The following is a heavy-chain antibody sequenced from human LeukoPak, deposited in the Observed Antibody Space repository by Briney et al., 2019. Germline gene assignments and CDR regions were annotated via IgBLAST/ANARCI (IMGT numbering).Heavy chain of an antibody. V-gene: IGHV3-30-3*01. CDR2: ISYDGSNK. D-gene: IGHD4-11*01. CDR3: ARARDYSNNNWFDP. CDR1: GFTFSGYP. J-gene: IGHJ5*02. Sequence: SGKSLRLSCAASGFTFSGYPIHWVRQAPGKGLEWVAVISYDGSNKYYADSVKGRFTISRDNSKNTLYLQMNSLRAEDTAVYYCARARDYSNNNWFDPWGQGTLVTVSS.